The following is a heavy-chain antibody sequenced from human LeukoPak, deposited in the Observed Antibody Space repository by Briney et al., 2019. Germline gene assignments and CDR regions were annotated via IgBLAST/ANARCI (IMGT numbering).Heavy chain of an antibody. J-gene: IGHJ6*03. CDR2: IHTSGDT. CDR3: ARGRFYYYYYYMDV. Sequence: SETLSLTCTVSGDAIRNYYWSWIRQPPGKGLEWIAFIHTSGDTNYNPSLKTRATISVDMSKNQFSLRLGSVTAADTAVYYCARGRFYYYYYYMDVWGKGTTVTVPS. CDR1: GDAIRNYY. V-gene: IGHV4-4*09. D-gene: IGHD3-16*01.